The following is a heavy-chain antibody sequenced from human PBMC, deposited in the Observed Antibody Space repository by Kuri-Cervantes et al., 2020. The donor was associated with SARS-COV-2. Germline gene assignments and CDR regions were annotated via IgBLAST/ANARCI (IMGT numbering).Heavy chain of an antibody. J-gene: IGHJ6*03. V-gene: IGHV4-39*01. CDR3: GRGLDYYYYYMDV. D-gene: IGHD3-10*01. CDR2: IYYSGST. Sequence: SETLSLTCTVSGGSISSSSYYWGWIRRPPGKGLEWIGSIYYSGSTYYNPSLKSRVTISVDTSKNQFSLKLSSVTAADTAVYYCGRGLDYYYYYMDVWGKGTTVTVSS. CDR1: GGSISSSSYY.